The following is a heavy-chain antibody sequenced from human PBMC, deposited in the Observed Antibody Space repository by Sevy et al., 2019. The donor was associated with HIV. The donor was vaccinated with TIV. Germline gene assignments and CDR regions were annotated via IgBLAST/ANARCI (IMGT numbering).Heavy chain of an antibody. CDR1: RFTVNNNY. V-gene: IGHV3-66*01. D-gene: IGHD5-18*01. CDR3: ARGKTGYGYALSY. CDR2: IYSDATT. J-gene: IGHJ4*02. Sequence: GGSLRLSCAASRFTVNNNYMTWVRQAPGKGLEGISIIYSDATTYHADSVKDRFNISRDNSKNMPYLQMNNLRVEDTSAYYCARGKTGYGYALSYWGQGTLVTVSS.